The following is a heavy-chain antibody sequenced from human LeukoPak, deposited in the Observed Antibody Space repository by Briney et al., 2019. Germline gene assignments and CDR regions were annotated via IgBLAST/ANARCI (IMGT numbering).Heavy chain of an antibody. CDR2: IYHSGTT. D-gene: IGHD6-13*01. V-gene: IGHV4-39*07. CDR1: GGSISSSSYY. J-gene: IGHJ4*02. CDR3: ARHYSSSWFFGY. Sequence: SETLSLTCIVSGGSISSSSYYWGWIRQPPGKGLEWIGSIYHSGTTYYNPSLKSRVTISVDTSKNQFSLKLTSVTAADTAFYYCARHYSSSWFFGYWGQGTLVTVSS.